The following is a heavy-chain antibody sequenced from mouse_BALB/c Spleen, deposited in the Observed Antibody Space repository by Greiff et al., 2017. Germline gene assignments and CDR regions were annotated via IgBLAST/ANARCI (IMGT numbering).Heavy chain of an antibody. J-gene: IGHJ3*01. Sequence: EVQRVESGGGLVKPGGSLKLSCAASGFTFSDYYMYWVRQTPEKRLEWVATISDGGSYTYYPDSVKGRYTISTDNAKNNLYLQMSSLKSEDTAMFYGASRSTMITTGGFAYWGQGTLVTVSA. CDR2: ISDGGSYT. D-gene: IGHD2-4*01. CDR3: ASRSTMITTGGFAY. V-gene: IGHV5-4*02. CDR1: GFTFSDYY.